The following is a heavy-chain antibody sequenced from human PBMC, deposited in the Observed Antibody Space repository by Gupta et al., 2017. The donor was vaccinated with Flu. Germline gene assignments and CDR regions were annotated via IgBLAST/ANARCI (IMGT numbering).Heavy chain of an antibody. CDR3: ARDRSVTGDDY. CDR2: IHPSGGGA. V-gene: IGHV1-2*06. D-gene: IGHD6-25*01. Sequence: HWIRQAPGQGLEWMGRIHPSGGGANYAQKFQGRVNITRDTSISTVYLELSTLTSDDTAVYYCARDRSVTGDDYWGQGTLVTVSS. J-gene: IGHJ4*02.